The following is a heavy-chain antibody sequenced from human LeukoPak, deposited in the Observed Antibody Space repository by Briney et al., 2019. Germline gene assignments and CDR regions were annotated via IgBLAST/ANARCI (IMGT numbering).Heavy chain of an antibody. CDR3: AKDRDAAD. CDR1: GYTFTDHY. V-gene: IGHV1-2*02. J-gene: IGHJ4*02. Sequence: ASVKVSCKASGYTFTDHYIHWVRQAPGQGLEWMGWINPNDGGTDYAQSSQGRVTMTADTSINTAYMELSRLSSDDTTFYYCAKDRDAADWGQGTLVTVSS. D-gene: IGHD6-25*01. CDR2: INPNDGGT.